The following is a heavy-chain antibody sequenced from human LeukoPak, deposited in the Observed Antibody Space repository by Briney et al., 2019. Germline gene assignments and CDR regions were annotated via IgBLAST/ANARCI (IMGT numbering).Heavy chain of an antibody. CDR1: GYTFTGYY. CDR3: ARVGSDYDILTVDYYGMDV. Sequence: ASVKVSCKASGYTFTGYYMHWVRQAPGQGLEWMGWINPNSGGTNYAQKFQGRVTMTRDTSISTAYMELSRLRSDDTAVYYCARVGSDYDILTVDYYGMDVWGQGTTVTASS. J-gene: IGHJ6*02. V-gene: IGHV1-2*02. D-gene: IGHD3-9*01. CDR2: INPNSGGT.